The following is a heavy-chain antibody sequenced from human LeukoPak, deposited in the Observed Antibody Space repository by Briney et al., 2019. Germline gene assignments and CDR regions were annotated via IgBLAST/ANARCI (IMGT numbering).Heavy chain of an antibody. V-gene: IGHV4-39*01. CDR2: IYYSGST. CDR3: ATQVATGPDY. CDR1: GGSISSSSYY. J-gene: IGHJ4*02. Sequence: SETLSLTCTVSGGSISSSSYYWGWIRQPPGKGLEWIGSIYYSGSTYYNPSLKSRVTISVDTSKNQLSLKLSSVTAAGTAVYYCATQVATGPDYWGQGTLVTVSS. D-gene: IGHD5-12*01.